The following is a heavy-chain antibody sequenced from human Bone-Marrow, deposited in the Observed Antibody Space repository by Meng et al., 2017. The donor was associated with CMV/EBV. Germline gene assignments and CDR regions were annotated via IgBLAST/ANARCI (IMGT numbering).Heavy chain of an antibody. J-gene: IGHJ6*02. V-gene: IGHV5-51*01. Sequence: GESLKISCKGSGYGFTTSWIAWVRQMPGKGLEWMGIIYPDDSTTRYSPSFQGQVTISADKSISSAYLQWSSLKASDTAMYFCARGSTGTLSNFYGMDVWGQGTTVTVSS. CDR2: IYPDDSTT. D-gene: IGHD1-1*01. CDR3: ARGSTGTLSNFYGMDV. CDR1: GYGFTTSW.